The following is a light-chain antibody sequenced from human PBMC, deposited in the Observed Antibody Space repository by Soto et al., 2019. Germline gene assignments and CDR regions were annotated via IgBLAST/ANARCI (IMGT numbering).Light chain of an antibody. CDR2: GAS. Sequence: EIVLTQSPGTMSLSPGERATLSCRASQSVSSSYLAWYQQKPGQAPRLLIYGASSRATGIPDRFSGSGSGTDFTLTISRLETEDFAVYYCPQYGSSPWTFGQGTKLEIK. J-gene: IGKJ2*02. CDR1: QSVSSSY. V-gene: IGKV3-20*01. CDR3: PQYGSSPWT.